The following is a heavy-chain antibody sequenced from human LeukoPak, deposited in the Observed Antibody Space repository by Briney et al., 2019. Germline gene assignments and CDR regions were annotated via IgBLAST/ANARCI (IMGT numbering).Heavy chain of an antibody. V-gene: IGHV4-4*07. CDR3: ARDTSRGPYQLGLRNYYYMDV. D-gene: IGHD2-2*01. Sequence: SETLSLTCTVSGGSISSYYWSWIRQPAGKGLEWIGRIYTSGSTNYNPSLKSRVTMSVDTSKNQFSLKLSSVTAADTAVYYCARDTSRGPYQLGLRNYYYMDVWGKGTTVTVSS. CDR2: IYTSGST. J-gene: IGHJ6*03. CDR1: GGSISSYY.